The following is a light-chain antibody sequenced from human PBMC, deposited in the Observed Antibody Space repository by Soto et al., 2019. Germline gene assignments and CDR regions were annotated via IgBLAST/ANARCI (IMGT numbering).Light chain of an antibody. V-gene: IGLV2-23*02. CDR2: DVS. Sequence: QSALTQPASVSGSPGQSITISCTGTSSDVGGYNHVSWYQQHPGKAPKLMIYDVSKRPSGVSNRFSGSKSGNTASLTISGLQAEDEADYYCFSYTGSSTLVFGGGTKLTVL. CDR1: SSDVGGYNH. CDR3: FSYTGSSTLV. J-gene: IGLJ2*01.